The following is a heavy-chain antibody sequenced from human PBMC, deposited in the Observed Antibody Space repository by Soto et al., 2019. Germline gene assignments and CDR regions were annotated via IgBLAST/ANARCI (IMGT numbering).Heavy chain of an antibody. V-gene: IGHV3-48*02. Sequence: GGSLRLSCAASGFTFSSYSMNWVRQAPGKGLEWVSYISSSSSTIYYADSVKGRFTISRDNAKNSLYLQMNSLRDEDTAVYYCARDGSLSSEGMEWDAYGMDVWGQGTTVTVSS. CDR2: ISSSSSTI. CDR1: GFTFSSYS. J-gene: IGHJ6*02. D-gene: IGHD3-10*01. CDR3: ARDGSLSSEGMEWDAYGMDV.